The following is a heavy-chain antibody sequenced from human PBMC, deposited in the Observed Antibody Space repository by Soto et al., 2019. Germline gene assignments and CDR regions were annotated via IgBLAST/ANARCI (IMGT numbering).Heavy chain of an antibody. CDR2: IYGSGRGI. J-gene: IGHJ4*02. D-gene: IGHD2-21*01. Sequence: GVSLRLSCTASGLPHSNFAMMWVRQAPGKGLECISGIYGSGRGIEYADSVKGRFTISRDNSKNTVYLQMTDLRVDDTAVYYCAKDAVYNDGLWLMGHWGQGTQVTVSS. CDR1: GLPHSNFA. V-gene: IGHV3-23*05. CDR3: AKDAVYNDGLWLMGH.